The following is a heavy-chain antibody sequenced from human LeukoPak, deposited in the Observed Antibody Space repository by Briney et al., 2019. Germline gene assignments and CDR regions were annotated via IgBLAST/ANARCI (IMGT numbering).Heavy chain of an antibody. V-gene: IGHV3-23*01. J-gene: IGHJ6*03. Sequence: GGTLRLSCAASGFPVSTNGMSWVRQAPGKGLEWVSGIVGGDGGTYYADSVKGRFIISRDNSKNTLYVQMNSLRAEDTAVYYCARGALYYMDVWGKGTTVTISS. CDR2: IVGGDGGT. CDR3: ARGALYYMDV. CDR1: GFPVSTNG.